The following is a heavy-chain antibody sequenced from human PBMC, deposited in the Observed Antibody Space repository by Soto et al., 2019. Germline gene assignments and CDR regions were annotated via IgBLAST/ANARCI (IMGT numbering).Heavy chain of an antibody. CDR3: ARAIRGFSQGFGY. D-gene: IGHD5-12*01. CDR2: IYHSGNI. Sequence: SETLSLTSAVTLYSISGGYYWAWIRQPPGKGLEWIGSIYHSGNIYYNPSLKSRLTSSVDTSKNQFSLRLSHVTAADTAVYYCARAIRGFSQGFGYWGQGALVTVSS. CDR1: LYSISGGYY. J-gene: IGHJ4*02. V-gene: IGHV4-38-2*01.